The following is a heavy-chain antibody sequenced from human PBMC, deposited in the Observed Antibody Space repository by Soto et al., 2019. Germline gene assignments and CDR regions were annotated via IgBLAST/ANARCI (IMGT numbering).Heavy chain of an antibody. Sequence: GGALRRSCAAPGFTFSTYGMHWVRQAPGKGLEWVAVIWSDGINKYYVDSVKARFTISRDNSKNTLDLQMNSLRAEDTAVYYCARVRMGYCSRTSCYGGYYYDYGMDVWGQGTTVTVSS. CDR1: GFTFSTYG. D-gene: IGHD2-2*01. V-gene: IGHV3-33*01. J-gene: IGHJ6*02. CDR2: IWSDGINK. CDR3: ARVRMGYCSRTSCYGGYYYDYGMDV.